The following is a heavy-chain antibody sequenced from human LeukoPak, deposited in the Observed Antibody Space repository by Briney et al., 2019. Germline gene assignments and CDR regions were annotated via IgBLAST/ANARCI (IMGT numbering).Heavy chain of an antibody. J-gene: IGHJ4*02. D-gene: IGHD3-10*01. V-gene: IGHV1-69*01. CDR1: GGTFSSYA. CDR2: IIPIFGTA. CDR3: AKPYYGSGAFDY. Sequence: SVKVSCKASGGTFSSYAISWVRQAPGQGLEWMGGIIPIFGTANYAQKFQGRVTITADESTSTAYMELSSLRSEDTAVYYYAKPYYGSGAFDYWGQGTLVTVSS.